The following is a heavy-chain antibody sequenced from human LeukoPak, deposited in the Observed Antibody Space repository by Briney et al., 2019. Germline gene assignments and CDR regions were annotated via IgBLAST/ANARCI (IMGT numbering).Heavy chain of an antibody. Sequence: SGGSLRLSCAASGFTFSSSWMHWVRQAPGKGLVWVSRINPDESTTTYADSVKGRFTISRDNAKNTLYLQMNSLRAEDMAVYYCARNTRTSFDIWGPGTLVTVSS. CDR2: INPDESTT. D-gene: IGHD2-2*01. CDR3: ARNTRTSFDI. V-gene: IGHV3-74*01. CDR1: GFTFSSSW. J-gene: IGHJ4*02.